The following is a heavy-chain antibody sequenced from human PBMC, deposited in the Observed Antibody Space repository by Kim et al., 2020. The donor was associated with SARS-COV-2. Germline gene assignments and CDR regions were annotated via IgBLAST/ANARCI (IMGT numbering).Heavy chain of an antibody. D-gene: IGHD4-17*01. Sequence: SETLSLTCTVSGGSISSSSYYWGWIRQPPGKGLEWIGSIYYSGSTYYNPSLKSRVTISVDTSKNQFSLKLSSVTAADTAVYYCARHRRWRIPGDYWDIFDYWGQGTLVTVSS. CDR2: IYYSGST. CDR3: ARHRRWRIPGDYWDIFDY. V-gene: IGHV4-39*01. J-gene: IGHJ4*02. CDR1: GGSISSSSYY.